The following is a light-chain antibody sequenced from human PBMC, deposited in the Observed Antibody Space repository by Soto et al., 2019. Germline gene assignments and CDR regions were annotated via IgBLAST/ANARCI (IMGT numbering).Light chain of an antibody. V-gene: IGKV4-1*01. CDR3: QQYYTIPHT. J-gene: IGKJ2*01. Sequence: DIVMAQSPDSLAVSLGERATINCKSDHAVFYDSNSKNYLAWYQQKPGQPPRLLIYWASTRESGVPDRFSGSGSGTHFTLSINSLQAEDVAVYYCQQYYTIPHTFGQGTKVDIK. CDR2: WAS. CDR1: HAVFYDSNSKNY.